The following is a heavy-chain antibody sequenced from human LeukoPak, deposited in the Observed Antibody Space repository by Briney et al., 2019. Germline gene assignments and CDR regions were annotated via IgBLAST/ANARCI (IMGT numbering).Heavy chain of an antibody. CDR1: GYTFTGYY. V-gene: IGHV1-2*02. CDR2: INPNSGGT. J-gene: IGHJ4*02. D-gene: IGHD6-13*01. CDR3: VNIAAAGPLNFDY. Sequence: ASVKVSCKASGYTFTGYYMHWVRQAPGQGLEWMGWINPNSGGTNYAQKFQGRVTMTRDTSISTAYMELSRLRSDDTAVYYCVNIAAAGPLNFDYWGQGTLVTVSS.